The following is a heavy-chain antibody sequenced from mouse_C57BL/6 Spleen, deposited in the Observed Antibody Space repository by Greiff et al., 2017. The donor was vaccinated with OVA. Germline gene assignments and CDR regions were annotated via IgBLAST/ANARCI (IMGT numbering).Heavy chain of an antibody. CDR1: GFTFSSYA. V-gene: IGHV5-4*01. J-gene: IGHJ2*01. CDR2: ISDGGSYT. CDR3: ARDRDWDYFDY. Sequence: EVKVVESGGGLVKPGGSLKLSCAASGFTFSSYAMSWVRQTPEKRLEWVATISDGGSYTYYPDNVKGRFTISRDNAKNNLYLQMSHLKSEDTAMYYCARDRDWDYFDYWGQGTTLTVSS. D-gene: IGHD4-1*01.